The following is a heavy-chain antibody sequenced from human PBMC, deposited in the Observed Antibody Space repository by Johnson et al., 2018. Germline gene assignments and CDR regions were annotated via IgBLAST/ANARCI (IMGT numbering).Heavy chain of an antibody. V-gene: IGHV4-59*13. J-gene: IGHJ4*02. CDR1: GGSISFYY. D-gene: IGHD2-2*01. Sequence: QVQLQESGPGLVKPSETLSLTCSVSGGSISFYYWNWMRQSPGKGLEWIGNIYTSGSPIYNPSLKSRVTISVDTSKYPFSLQLSSVTAADTAVYYCARGLYQLLSKAPYLVSWGQGTLVSVYS. CDR3: ARGLYQLLSKAPYLVS. CDR2: IYTSGSP.